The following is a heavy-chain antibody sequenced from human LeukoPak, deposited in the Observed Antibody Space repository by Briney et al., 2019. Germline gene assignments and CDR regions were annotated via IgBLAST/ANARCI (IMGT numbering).Heavy chain of an antibody. J-gene: IGHJ6*02. Sequence: GASVKVSCKASGYTFTSYYMHWVRQAPGQGLEWMGIINPSGGSTSYAQKFQGRVTMTRDTSTSTVYMELSSLRSEDTAVYYCARANYDFWSGYFSDQNYYYYGMDVWDQGTTVTVSS. D-gene: IGHD3-3*01. CDR3: ARANYDFWSGYFSDQNYYYYGMDV. CDR1: GYTFTSYY. CDR2: INPSGGST. V-gene: IGHV1-46*01.